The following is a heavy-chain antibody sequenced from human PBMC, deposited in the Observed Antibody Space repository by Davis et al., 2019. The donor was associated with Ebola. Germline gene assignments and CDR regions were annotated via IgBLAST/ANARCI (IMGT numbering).Heavy chain of an antibody. CDR3: AKSGLSFGVVKYHYGMDV. CDR2: ISWHSRSI. CDR1: GFTFSSYS. Sequence: GGSLRLSCAASGFTFSSYSMNWVRQAPGKGLEWVSGISWHSRSIGYADSVKGRFTISRDNSKNSLFLQMNSLRAEDTAVYYCAKSGLSFGVVKYHYGMDVWGKGTTVTVSS. D-gene: IGHD3-3*01. J-gene: IGHJ6*04. V-gene: IGHV3-21*04.